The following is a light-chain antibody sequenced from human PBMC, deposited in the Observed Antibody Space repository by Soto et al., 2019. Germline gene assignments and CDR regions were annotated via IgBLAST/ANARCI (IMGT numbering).Light chain of an antibody. CDR2: GAS. CDR3: QPYGSTPWT. J-gene: IGKJ1*01. V-gene: IGKV3-20*01. CDR1: QSVSSSY. Sequence: EVVLTQSPGSLSLSEGERATLSCRASQSVSSSYLAWYQQNPGQAPSLPIYGASSRAPDIPDTITGSGSGTDFTLTISRLEPEDFAVYYCQPYGSTPWTFGQGTKVDIK.